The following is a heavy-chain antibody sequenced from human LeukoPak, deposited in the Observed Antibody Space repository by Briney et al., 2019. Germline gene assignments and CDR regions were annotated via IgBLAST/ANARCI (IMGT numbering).Heavy chain of an antibody. CDR3: ARANYYDISGYDY. V-gene: IGHV3-48*03. J-gene: IGHJ4*02. D-gene: IGHD3-22*01. CDR2: ITSSGNTI. CDR1: GFTVSSNY. Sequence: PPGGSLRLSCAASGFTVSSNYMSWVRQAPGKGLEWVSYITSSGNTIYYADSVKGRFTISRDNAKNSLYLQMNSLRAEDTAVYYCARANYYDISGYDYWGQGTLVTVSS.